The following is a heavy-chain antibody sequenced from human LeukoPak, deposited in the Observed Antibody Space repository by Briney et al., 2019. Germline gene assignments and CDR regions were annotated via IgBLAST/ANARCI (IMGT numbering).Heavy chain of an antibody. Sequence: IIYPGDSDPRYSPSFQGQVTISADKSISTAYLQWSSLKASDTAMYYCARPSEAYGDYALGYWGQGTLVTVSS. D-gene: IGHD4-17*01. J-gene: IGHJ4*02. V-gene: IGHV5-51*01. CDR3: ARPSEAYGDYALGY. CDR2: IYPGDSDP.